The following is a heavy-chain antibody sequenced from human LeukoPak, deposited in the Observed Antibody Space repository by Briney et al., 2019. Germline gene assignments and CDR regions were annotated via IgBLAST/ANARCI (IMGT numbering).Heavy chain of an antibody. D-gene: IGHD2-8*02. CDR2: TSSSDAGT. V-gene: IGHV3-23*01. Sequence: PGGSLRLSCAATGFTLSSYAMSWVRQAPGKGLEWVSATSSSDAGTYYAESVRGRFTISRDNSKSTLSLQMNSLRAEDTAIYYCATYRQVLLPFESWGQGTLVTVSS. CDR1: GFTLSSYA. CDR3: ATYRQVLLPFES. J-gene: IGHJ4*02.